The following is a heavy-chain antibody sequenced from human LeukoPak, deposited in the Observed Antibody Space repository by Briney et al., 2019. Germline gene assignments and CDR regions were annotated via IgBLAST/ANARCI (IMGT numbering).Heavy chain of an antibody. CDR1: GFTFTSSA. J-gene: IGHJ4*02. D-gene: IGHD3-10*01. CDR3: AWYYYGSGSYGSDY. CDR2: IVVGSGNT. Sequence: SVKVSCTASGFTFTSSAVQWVRQARGQRLEWIGWIVVGSGNTNYAQKFQERVTITRDMSTSTAYMELSSLRSEDTAVYYCAWYYYGSGSYGSDYWGQGTLVTVSS. V-gene: IGHV1-58*01.